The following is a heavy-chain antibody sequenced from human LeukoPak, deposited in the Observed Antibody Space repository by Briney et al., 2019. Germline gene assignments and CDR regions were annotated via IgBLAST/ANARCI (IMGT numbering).Heavy chain of an antibody. Sequence: GGSLRLSCAASGFTFSSYAMSWVRQAPGKGLEWVSVISGSGGSTYYADSVKGRFTISRDNSKNTLYLQMNSLRAEDTAVYYCAKVEVLTVTPWYFDLWGRGTLVTVSS. CDR1: GFTFSSYA. CDR2: ISGSGGST. V-gene: IGHV3-23*01. CDR3: AKVEVLTVTPWYFDL. D-gene: IGHD4-17*01. J-gene: IGHJ2*01.